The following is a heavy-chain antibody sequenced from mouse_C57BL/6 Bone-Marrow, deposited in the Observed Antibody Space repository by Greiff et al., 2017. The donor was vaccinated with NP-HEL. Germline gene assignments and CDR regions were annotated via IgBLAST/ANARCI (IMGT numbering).Heavy chain of an antibody. CDR1: GFTFSDYY. J-gene: IGHJ2*01. V-gene: IGHV5-16*01. Sequence: EVHLVESEGGLVQPGSSMKLSCTASGFTFSDYYMAWVRQVPEKGLEWVANINYDGSSTYYLDSLKSRFIISRDNAKNILYLQMSSLKSEDTATYYCARGPPTGYYFDYWGQGTTLTVSS. CDR2: INYDGSST. CDR3: ARGPPTGYYFDY. D-gene: IGHD4-1*02.